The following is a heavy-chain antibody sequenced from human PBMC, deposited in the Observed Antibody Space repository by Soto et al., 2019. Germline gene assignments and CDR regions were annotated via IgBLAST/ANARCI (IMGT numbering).Heavy chain of an antibody. J-gene: IGHJ4*02. CDR2: NYYSGST. V-gene: IGHV4-59*08. Sequence: SETLSLTCTVSGGSISSYYWSWIRQPPGKGLEWIGYNYYSGSTNYNPSLKSRVTISVDTSKNQLSLKLSSVTAADTAVYYCARLYSGYGRFDYWGQGTLVTVSS. D-gene: IGHD5-12*01. CDR3: ARLYSGYGRFDY. CDR1: GGSISSYY.